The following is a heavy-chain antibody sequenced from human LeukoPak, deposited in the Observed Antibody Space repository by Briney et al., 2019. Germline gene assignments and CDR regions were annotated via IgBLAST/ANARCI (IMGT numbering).Heavy chain of an antibody. Sequence: GGSLRLSCAASGFTFSGSAIHWVRQASGKGLEWVGRIRSKPNNYATTYAASVEGRFTISRDDSQNTAYLQMNGLETEDTAVYYCTRAYYDISAYYDTWGQGTLVTVSS. CDR3: TRAYYDISAYYDT. V-gene: IGHV3-73*01. CDR1: GFTFSGSA. J-gene: IGHJ5*02. D-gene: IGHD3-22*01. CDR2: IRSKPNNYAT.